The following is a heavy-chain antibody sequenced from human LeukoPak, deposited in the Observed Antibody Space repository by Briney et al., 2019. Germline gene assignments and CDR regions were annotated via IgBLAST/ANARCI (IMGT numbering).Heavy chain of an antibody. CDR1: GFTFSSYD. CDR2: ISGSGGST. Sequence: GGSLRLSCAASGFTFSSYDMSWVRQAPGKRLEWVSAISGSGGSTYYADSVKGRFTISRDNSKNTLYLQMNSLRAEDTAVYYCAKEVEMATIHYWGQGTLVTVSS. CDR3: AKEVEMATIHY. D-gene: IGHD5-24*01. J-gene: IGHJ4*02. V-gene: IGHV3-23*01.